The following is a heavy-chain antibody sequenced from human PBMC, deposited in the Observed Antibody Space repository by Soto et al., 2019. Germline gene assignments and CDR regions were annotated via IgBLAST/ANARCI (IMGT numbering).Heavy chain of an antibody. CDR2: IYHRGST. J-gene: IGHJ4*02. D-gene: IGHD6-25*01. Sequence: QVQLPESGPGLVKPSGTLSLTCAVSGGSISSSNWWSWARQPPGKGLAWIGEIYHRGSTNYNPSLKCQVTIRLDMSKNQFSLKLSSVTAAETAVYYCARCIAAAGPIDYLGQRTLVTVSS. CDR1: GGSISSSNW. V-gene: IGHV4-4*02. CDR3: ARCIAAAGPIDY.